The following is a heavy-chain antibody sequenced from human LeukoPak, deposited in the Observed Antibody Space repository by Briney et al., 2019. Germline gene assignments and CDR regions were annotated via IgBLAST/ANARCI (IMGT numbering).Heavy chain of an antibody. Sequence: PGGSLRLSCAASGFAFATYAMGWVRQAPGKGPEWVSAISGSDGRTLYADSVKGRFTISRDISKNTLYLQMNSLRVEDTAIYYCAKDGLLGYFGMGSPTGCFDCWGQGTLVTVSS. CDR3: AKDGLLGYFGMGSPTGCFDC. D-gene: IGHD3-10*01. CDR2: ISGSDGRT. CDR1: GFAFATYA. J-gene: IGHJ4*02. V-gene: IGHV3-23*01.